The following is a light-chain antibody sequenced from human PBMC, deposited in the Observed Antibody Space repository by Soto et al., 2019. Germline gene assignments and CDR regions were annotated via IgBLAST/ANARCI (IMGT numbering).Light chain of an antibody. Sequence: DIQMTQSPSSLSASVGDRVTITCRASQGIRKDLGWYQQKPGKAPQRLIYAVSSLHSGVPSRFSGSSSGTEITLTISSLQPEDSATYYCLQHNSYPLTFGGGTKVEIK. CDR3: LQHNSYPLT. J-gene: IGKJ4*01. CDR2: AVS. CDR1: QGIRKD. V-gene: IGKV1-17*01.